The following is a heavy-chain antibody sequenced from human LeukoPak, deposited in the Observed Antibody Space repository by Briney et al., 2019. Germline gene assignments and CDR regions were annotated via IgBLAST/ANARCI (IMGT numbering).Heavy chain of an antibody. CDR3: AKGGLSTKGFDP. CDR2: ISVDGGAR. D-gene: IGHD2-8*01. V-gene: IGHV3-23*01. J-gene: IGHJ5*02. CDR1: EFTFSGYA. Sequence: GGSLRLSCTASEFTFSGYAMSWVRQAPGEGLEWAAVISVDGGARYYADSVKGRFTISRDNSRNTLYLRMNSLRAEDTAVYYCAKGGLSTKGFDPWGQGTLVTVSS.